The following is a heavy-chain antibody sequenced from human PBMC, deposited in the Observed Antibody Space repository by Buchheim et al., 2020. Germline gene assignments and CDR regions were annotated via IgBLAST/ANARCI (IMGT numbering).Heavy chain of an antibody. CDR2: INPDGSDR. CDR1: GFTFTTFW. V-gene: IGHV3-74*01. CDR3: AREVRGHAYFDT. J-gene: IGHJ4*02. Sequence: VQLVESGGGVVQPGGSLRLSCAASGFTFTTFWMHWVRQVPGKGLMWVSRINPDGSDRSYAASVKGRFTISRDNAENTLYLQMNSLTVEDTGVYSCAREVRGHAYFDTWGQGT.